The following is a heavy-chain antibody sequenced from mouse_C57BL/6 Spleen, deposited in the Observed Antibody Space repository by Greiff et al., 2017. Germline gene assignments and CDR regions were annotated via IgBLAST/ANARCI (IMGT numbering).Heavy chain of an antibody. Sequence: VQLKESGPGLVKPSQSLSLTCSVTGYSITSGYYWNWIRQFPGNKLEWMGYISYDGSNNYNPSLKNRISITRDTSKNQFFLKLNSVTTEDTATYYCARGGGYFDVWGTGTTVTVSS. CDR1: GYSITSGYY. V-gene: IGHV3-6*01. CDR2: ISYDGSN. J-gene: IGHJ1*03. CDR3: ARGGGYFDV.